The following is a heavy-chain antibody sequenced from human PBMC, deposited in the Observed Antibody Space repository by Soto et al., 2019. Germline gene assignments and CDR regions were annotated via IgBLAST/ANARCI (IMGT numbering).Heavy chain of an antibody. Sequence: GGSLRLSCAASGFTFSSDWVNWVRQAPGKGLEWVANINTDGSGKFYVDSVKGRFTISRDNAKSSFDLQMSSLRAEDTAVYYCARGREQNWGQGTLVTVSS. CDR1: GFTFSSDW. CDR3: ARGREQN. J-gene: IGHJ4*02. CDR2: INTDGSGK. V-gene: IGHV3-7*03.